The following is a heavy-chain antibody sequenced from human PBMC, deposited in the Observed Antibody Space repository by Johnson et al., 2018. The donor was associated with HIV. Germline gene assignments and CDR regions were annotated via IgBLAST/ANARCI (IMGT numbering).Heavy chain of an antibody. CDR1: GFTFSNAW. D-gene: IGHD3-10*01. J-gene: IGHJ3*02. CDR3: TTDPTSILWFREVGRDAFDI. CDR2: ITSKTDGETT. V-gene: IGHV3-15*01. Sequence: VQLVESGGGLVKPGGSLRLSCAASGFTFSNAWMSWVRQAPGTGLEWVGRITSKTDGETTDYAAPVKGRFTISRDDSKNPLYLQMNSLKTEDTAVYYCTTDPTSILWFREVGRDAFDIWGQGTMVTVSS.